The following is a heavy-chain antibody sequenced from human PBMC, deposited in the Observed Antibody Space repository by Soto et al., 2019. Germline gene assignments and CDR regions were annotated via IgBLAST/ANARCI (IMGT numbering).Heavy chain of an antibody. Sequence: SETLSLTCTVSGGSISSYYWSWIRQPPGKGLEWIGYIYYSGSTNYNPSLKSRVAISVDTSKNQFSLKLSSVTAADTAVYYCARAYGDYVNFDYWGQGTLVTVSS. CDR1: GGSISSYY. D-gene: IGHD4-17*01. CDR2: IYYSGST. CDR3: ARAYGDYVNFDY. J-gene: IGHJ4*02. V-gene: IGHV4-59*01.